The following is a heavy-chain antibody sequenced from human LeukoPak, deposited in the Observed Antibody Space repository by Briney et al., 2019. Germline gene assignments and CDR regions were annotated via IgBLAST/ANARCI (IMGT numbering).Heavy chain of an antibody. Sequence: PSETLSLTCAVYGGSFSGYYWSWIRQPPGKGLEWIGEINHSGSTNYNPSLKSRVTISVDTSKNQFSLKLSSVTAADTAVYYCARERVTMVRGVIALFYYGMDVWGQGTTVTVSS. CDR3: ARERVTMVRGVIALFYYGMDV. CDR1: GGSFSGYY. D-gene: IGHD3-10*01. V-gene: IGHV4-34*01. J-gene: IGHJ6*02. CDR2: INHSGST.